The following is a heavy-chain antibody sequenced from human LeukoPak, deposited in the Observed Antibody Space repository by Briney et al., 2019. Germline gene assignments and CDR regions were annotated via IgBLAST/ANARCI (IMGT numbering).Heavy chain of an antibody. CDR2: INTDGSST. J-gene: IGHJ6*03. V-gene: IGHV3-74*01. CDR3: ARGAGYCTSTSCQARYKMEA. Sequence: GGSLRLSCAASGFTFSSYEMNWVRQAPGKGLVWVSRINTDGSSTSYADSVKGRFTISRDNAKNTLYLQMNSLRAEDTAVYYCARGAGYCTSTSCQARYKMEAWGKGTTVT. D-gene: IGHD2-2*01. CDR1: GFTFSSYE.